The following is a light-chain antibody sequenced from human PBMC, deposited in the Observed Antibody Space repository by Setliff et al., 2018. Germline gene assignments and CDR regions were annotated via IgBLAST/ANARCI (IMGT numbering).Light chain of an antibody. CDR2: DVN. J-gene: IGLJ1*01. V-gene: IGLV2-14*03. Sequence: QSALAQPASVSGSPGQSITISCTGSSSDIGAYDYVSWYQQHPGKAPKLMIYDVNNRPSGVSNRISGSKSGNTASLTISGLQAEDEADYYCSSYTSRTTLEVFGTGTKVTV. CDR1: SSDIGAYDY. CDR3: SSYTSRTTLEV.